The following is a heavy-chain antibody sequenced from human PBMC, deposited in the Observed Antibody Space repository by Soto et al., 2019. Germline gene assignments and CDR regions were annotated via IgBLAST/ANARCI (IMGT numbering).Heavy chain of an antibody. CDR2: IIPIFGTA. J-gene: IGHJ5*01. CDR1: GGTFSSYA. V-gene: IGHV1-69*01. D-gene: IGHD6-19*01. CDR3: ARDFTGYSSGWYDY. Sequence: ASVKVSCKASGGTFSSYAISWVRQAPGQGPEWMGGIIPIFGTANYAQKFQGRVTITADESTSTAYMELSSLRSEDTAVYYCARDFTGYSSGWYDYWGHGTLVTVSS.